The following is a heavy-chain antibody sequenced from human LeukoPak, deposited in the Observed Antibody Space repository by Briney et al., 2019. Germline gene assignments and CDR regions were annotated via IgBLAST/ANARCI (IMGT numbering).Heavy chain of an antibody. CDR3: ARTFYGSATRGFDY. CDR1: GGSISSGSYY. Sequence: SETLSLTCTVSGGSISSGSYYWSWIRQPAGKGLEWIGRIYTSGSTNYNPSLKSRVTISVDTSKNQFSLKLSSVTAADTAVYYCARTFYGSATRGFDYWGQGTLVTVSS. J-gene: IGHJ4*02. D-gene: IGHD3-10*01. V-gene: IGHV4-61*02. CDR2: IYTSGST.